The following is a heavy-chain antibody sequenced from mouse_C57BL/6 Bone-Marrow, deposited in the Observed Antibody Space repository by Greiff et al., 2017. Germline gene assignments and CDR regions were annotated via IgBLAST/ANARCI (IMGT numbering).Heavy chain of an antibody. Sequence: VKLMESGAELARPGASVKMSCKASGYTFTSYTMHWVKQRPGQGLEWIGYINPSSGYTKYNQKFKDKATLTADKSSSTAYMQLSSLTSEDSAVYYGARYGITTGYFDVWGTGTTVTVSS. CDR2: INPSSGYT. D-gene: IGHD1-1*01. J-gene: IGHJ1*03. CDR1: GYTFTSYT. CDR3: ARYGITTGYFDV. V-gene: IGHV1-4*01.